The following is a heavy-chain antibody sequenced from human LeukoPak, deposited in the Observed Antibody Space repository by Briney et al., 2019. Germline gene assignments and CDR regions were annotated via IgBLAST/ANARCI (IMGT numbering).Heavy chain of an antibody. J-gene: IGHJ4*02. D-gene: IGHD2-2*02. CDR3: ARLGSSDCSSTSCYTFLDY. CDR2: IYPGDSDT. Sequence: GESLKISCKGSGYSFTSYWIGWVRQMPGKGLEWMGIIYPGDSDTRYSPSFQGQVTISADKSISTAYLQWSSLKASDTAMYYCARLGSSDCSSTSCYTFLDYWGQGTLVTVSS. CDR1: GYSFTSYW. V-gene: IGHV5-51*01.